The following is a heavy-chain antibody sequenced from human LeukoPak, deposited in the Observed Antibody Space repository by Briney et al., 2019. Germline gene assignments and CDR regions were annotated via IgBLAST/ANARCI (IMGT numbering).Heavy chain of an antibody. D-gene: IGHD2-2*01. CDR2: ISGDSRYI. CDR3: ARAPTVLVGYCSSSSCQADY. V-gene: IGHV3-21*01. Sequence: GGSLRLSCAASGFTVISSYMSWVRQASRKGLEWVSAISGDSRYIYYTDSVRGRFTISRDNAENSLYLQMHSLRVEDTAVYYCARAPTVLVGYCSSSSCQADYWGQGTLVTVSS. J-gene: IGHJ4*02. CDR1: GFTVISSY.